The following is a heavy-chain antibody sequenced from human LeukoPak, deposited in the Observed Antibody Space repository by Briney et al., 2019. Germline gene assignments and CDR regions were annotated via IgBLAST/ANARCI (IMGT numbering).Heavy chain of an antibody. CDR2: IYSGGST. D-gene: IGHD2-2*01. CDR3: AKDRMVVSAANVEY. CDR1: GFTVSSNY. Sequence: PGGSLRLSCAASGFTVSSNYMSWVRQAPGKGLEWVSVIYSGGSTYYADSVKGRFTISRDNSKNTLYLQMNSLRAEDTAVYYCAKDRMVVSAANVEYWGRGTLDTVSS. J-gene: IGHJ4*02. V-gene: IGHV3-53*01.